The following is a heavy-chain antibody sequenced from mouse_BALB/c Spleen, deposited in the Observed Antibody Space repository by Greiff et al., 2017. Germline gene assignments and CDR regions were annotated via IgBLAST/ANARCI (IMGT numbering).Heavy chain of an antibody. Sequence: EVMLVESGGGLVKPGGSLKLSCAASGFTFSSYAMSWVRQTPEKRLEWVASISSGGSTYYPDSVKGRFTISRDNARNILYLQMSSLRSEDTAMYYCARDYYGSYYFDYWGQGTTLTVSS. V-gene: IGHV5-6-5*01. D-gene: IGHD1-1*01. CDR2: ISSGGST. CDR3: ARDYYGSYYFDY. CDR1: GFTFSSYA. J-gene: IGHJ2*01.